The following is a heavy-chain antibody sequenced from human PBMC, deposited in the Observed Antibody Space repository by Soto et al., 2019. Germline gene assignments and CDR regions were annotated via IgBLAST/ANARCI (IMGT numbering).Heavy chain of an antibody. CDR1: GGSFSGYY. CDR3: ARGWLGYCSGGSCYAN. V-gene: IGHV4-34*01. D-gene: IGHD2-15*01. Sequence: PSETLSLTCAVYGGSFSGYYWSWIRQPPGKGLEWIGEINHRGSTNYNPSLKSRVTISVDTSKNQFSLKLSSVTAADTAVYYCARGWLGYCSGGSCYANWGQGTLVTVSS. CDR2: INHRGST. J-gene: IGHJ4*02.